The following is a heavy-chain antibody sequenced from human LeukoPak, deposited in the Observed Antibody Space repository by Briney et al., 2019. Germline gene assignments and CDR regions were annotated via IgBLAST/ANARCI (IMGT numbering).Heavy chain of an antibody. J-gene: IGHJ4*02. CDR3: ARKTGYSSGWYFDY. Sequence: GGSLRLSCVASGFTFSSYAMSWVRQASGKGLEWVSGISGSGGNTYYADSMKGRFTISRDNFKNTLYLQVNSLRAEDTTVYYCARKTGYSSGWYFDYWGQGSLVTVSS. CDR1: GFTFSSYA. CDR2: ISGSGGNT. D-gene: IGHD6-19*01. V-gene: IGHV3-23*01.